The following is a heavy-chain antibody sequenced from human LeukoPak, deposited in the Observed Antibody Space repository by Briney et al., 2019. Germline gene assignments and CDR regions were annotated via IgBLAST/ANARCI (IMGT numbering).Heavy chain of an antibody. J-gene: IGHJ5*02. V-gene: IGHV4-61*02. D-gene: IGHD1-14*01. CDR2: IYTSGST. CDR3: SRETVSGSRFDP. Sequence: SQTLSLSCTISGDSITATGTYYWSWIRQPAGKGLEWIGRIYTSGSTLYNPSFQSRVTVSVDTSKTRFYLNLNSVTAADMAVYYCSRETVSGSRFDPWGQGTLVTVSS. CDR1: GDSITATGTYY.